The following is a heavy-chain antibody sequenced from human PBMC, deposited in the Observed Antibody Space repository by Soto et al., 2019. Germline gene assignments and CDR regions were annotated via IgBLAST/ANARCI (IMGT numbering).Heavy chain of an antibody. CDR2: ISYDGSNR. CDR3: AKSETGPSPDAFDI. V-gene: IGHV3-30*18. J-gene: IGHJ3*02. D-gene: IGHD1-1*01. CDR1: GFTFSSYG. Sequence: GGSLRLSCAASGFTFSSYGMHWVRQAPGKGLEWVAVISYDGSNRYSADSVKGRFTISRDNSKNTLYLQMNSLRAEDTAVYYCAKSETGPSPDAFDIWGQGTMVAVSS.